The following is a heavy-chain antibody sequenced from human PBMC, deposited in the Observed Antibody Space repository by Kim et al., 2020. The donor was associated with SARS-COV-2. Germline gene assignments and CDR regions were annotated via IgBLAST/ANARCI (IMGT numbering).Heavy chain of an antibody. CDR3: ARDLSDYYYYYGMDV. CDR1: GFTFSSYS. Sequence: GGSLRLSCAASGFTFSSYSMNWVRQAPGKGLEWVSYISSSSSTIYYADSVKGRFTISRDNAKNSLYLQMNSLRDEDTAVYYCARDLSDYYYYYGMDVWGQGTTVTVSS. D-gene: IGHD3-3*01. J-gene: IGHJ6*02. CDR2: ISSSSSTI. V-gene: IGHV3-48*02.